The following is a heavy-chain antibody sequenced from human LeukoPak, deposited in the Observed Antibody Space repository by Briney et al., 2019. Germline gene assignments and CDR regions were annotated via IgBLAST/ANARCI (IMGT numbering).Heavy chain of an antibody. CDR2: IKSKTDGGTT. Sequence: GGSLRLSCAASGFTFSNAWMSWVRQAPGKGLEWVGRIKSKTDGGTTDYAAPVKGRFTISRDDSKNTLYLQMNSLKTEDTAVYYCARGGRVAATILDYWGQGTLVTVSS. V-gene: IGHV3-15*01. J-gene: IGHJ4*02. CDR1: GFTFSNAW. D-gene: IGHD2-15*01. CDR3: ARGGRVAATILDY.